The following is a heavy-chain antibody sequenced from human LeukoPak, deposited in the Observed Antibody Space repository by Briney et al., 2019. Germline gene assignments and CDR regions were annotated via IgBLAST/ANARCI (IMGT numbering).Heavy chain of an antibody. J-gene: IGHJ4*02. CDR1: GGSISSSSYY. CDR3: ARGLGLVPSYGKKYYFDY. Sequence: SETLSLTCTVSGGSISSSSYYWGWIRQPPGKGLEWIGSIYYSGSTNYNPSLKSRVTISVDTSKNQFSLKLSSVTAADTAVYYCARGLGLVPSYGKKYYFDYWGQGTLVTVSS. CDR2: IYYSGST. V-gene: IGHV4-39*07. D-gene: IGHD5-18*01.